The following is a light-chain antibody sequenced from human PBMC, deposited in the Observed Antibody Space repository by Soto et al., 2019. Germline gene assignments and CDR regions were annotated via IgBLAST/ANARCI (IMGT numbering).Light chain of an antibody. J-gene: IGKJ4*01. Sequence: EIVLTQSPATLSLSPGERATLSCRASQSVSIYLAWYQQKPGQAPRLLIYDASNRATGIPARFSGSGSGTDFTLTISSLEPEDFAVYYCQQRSDWHTFGGGTKVDIK. CDR3: QQRSDWHT. CDR2: DAS. V-gene: IGKV3-11*01. CDR1: QSVSIY.